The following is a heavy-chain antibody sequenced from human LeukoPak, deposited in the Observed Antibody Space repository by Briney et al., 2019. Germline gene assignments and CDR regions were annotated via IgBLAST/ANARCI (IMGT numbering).Heavy chain of an antibody. D-gene: IGHD3-22*01. J-gene: IGHJ5*02. CDR1: GGSFSSYY. CDR3: ARDRYYYDSSGYFGCYH. V-gene: IGHV4-59*12. Sequence: SETLSLTCTFSGGSFSSYYWTWIRQPPGKGLEWIGYIYYSGSTNYNPSLKSRLTISLDTSRNQFSLKLSSVTAADTAVYYCARDRYYYDSSGYFGCYHWGQGTLVTVSS. CDR2: IYYSGST.